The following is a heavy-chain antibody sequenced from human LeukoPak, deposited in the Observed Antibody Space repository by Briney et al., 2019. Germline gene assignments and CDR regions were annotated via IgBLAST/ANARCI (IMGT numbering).Heavy chain of an antibody. J-gene: IGHJ5*02. CDR1: GGSISTYY. V-gene: IGHV4-34*01. CDR2: INHNGNT. CDR3: AKGPQTGWFDT. D-gene: IGHD3-10*01. Sequence: SETLSLTCSVSGGSISTYYWSWIRQPPGKGLEWIGEINHNGNTNYNPSLKSRVTMSVDTSKNQLSLRLNSVTAADTAVYYCAKGPQTGWFDTWGQGTLVTVSS.